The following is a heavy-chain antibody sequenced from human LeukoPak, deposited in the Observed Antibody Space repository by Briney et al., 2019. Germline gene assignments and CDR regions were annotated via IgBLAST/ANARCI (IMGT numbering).Heavy chain of an antibody. Sequence: PGGSLRLSCAASGFTFSNYAMNWVRQAPGKGLEWVSSISGGGGNTYYADSVKGRFTISRDNSKNTLYLQMNSLRAEDTAVYYCAKVLYSSGWHESWFDPWGQGTLVTVSS. D-gene: IGHD6-19*01. CDR2: ISGGGGNT. CDR1: GFTFSNYA. CDR3: AKVLYSSGWHESWFDP. J-gene: IGHJ5*02. V-gene: IGHV3-23*01.